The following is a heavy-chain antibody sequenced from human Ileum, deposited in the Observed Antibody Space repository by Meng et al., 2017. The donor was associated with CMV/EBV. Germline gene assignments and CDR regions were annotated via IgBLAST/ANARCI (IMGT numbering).Heavy chain of an antibody. Sequence: QLQLQESGPGLVKPSETLSLTCTDSNGSFWSRNFYWGWIRQPPGKGLEWIGSIYYDGSTFSPPSLKRRVTISVDMSKRQFSLNLTSVTAADTAVYYCARHFDSGWSDYWGQGNLVTVSS. J-gene: IGHJ4*02. CDR2: IYYDGST. D-gene: IGHD6-19*01. V-gene: IGHV4-39*01. CDR1: NGSFWSRNFY. CDR3: ARHFDSGWSDY.